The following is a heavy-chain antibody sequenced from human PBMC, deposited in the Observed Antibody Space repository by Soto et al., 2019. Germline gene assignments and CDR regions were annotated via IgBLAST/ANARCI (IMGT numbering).Heavy chain of an antibody. CDR3: AKDGDYYYYYMDV. CDR2: ISWNSGSI. V-gene: IGHV3-9*01. Sequence: EVQLVESGGGLVQPGRSLRLSCAASGFTFDDYAMHWVRQAPGKGLEWVSGISWNSGSIGYADSVKGRFTISRDNAKNSLYLQMNSLRAEDTALYYCAKDGDYYYYYMDVWGKGTTVTVSS. CDR1: GFTFDDYA. J-gene: IGHJ6*03.